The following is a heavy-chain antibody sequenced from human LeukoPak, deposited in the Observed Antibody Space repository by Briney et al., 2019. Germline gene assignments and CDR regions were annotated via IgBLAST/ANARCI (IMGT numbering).Heavy chain of an antibody. Sequence: GASVKVSCKASGYTFTSYYMHWVRQAPGQGLEWMGIINPSGGSTSYAQKFQGRVTMTRDMSTSTVYMELSSLRSEDTAVYYCARDRQRATYYDFWSGIYNRFDPWGQGTLVTVSS. CDR1: GYTFTSYY. CDR2: INPSGGST. V-gene: IGHV1-46*01. CDR3: ARDRQRATYYDFWSGIYNRFDP. J-gene: IGHJ5*02. D-gene: IGHD3-3*01.